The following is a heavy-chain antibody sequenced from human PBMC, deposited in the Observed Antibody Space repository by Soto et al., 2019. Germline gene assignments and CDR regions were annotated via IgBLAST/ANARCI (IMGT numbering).Heavy chain of an antibody. J-gene: IGHJ6*02. Sequence: EGSLRLSSAASVFTFGNYAMTWVRQGPGKGLEWVSALNGSATNTYYADSVKGRFTISRDNSKNTMHLQMNSLRVDDTAVYYCTTQFFLSSRKPPEDVWGQGNPVTVCS. CDR1: VFTFGNYA. CDR2: LNGSATNT. V-gene: IGHV3-23*01. CDR3: TTQFFLSSRKPPEDV.